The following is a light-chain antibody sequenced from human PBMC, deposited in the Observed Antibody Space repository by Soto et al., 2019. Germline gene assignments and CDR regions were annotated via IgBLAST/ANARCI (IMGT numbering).Light chain of an antibody. V-gene: IGKV1-33*01. J-gene: IGKJ3*01. CDR1: QDISNY. CDR2: DAS. Sequence: DIQMTQSPSSLSASVGDRVTITCQASQDISNYLNWYQQKPGKAPKLLIYDASNLETGVPSRFSGSGSETDFTFTISSLQPEDIATYYCQQYDNLPLLFGPGTKVDIK. CDR3: QQYDNLPLL.